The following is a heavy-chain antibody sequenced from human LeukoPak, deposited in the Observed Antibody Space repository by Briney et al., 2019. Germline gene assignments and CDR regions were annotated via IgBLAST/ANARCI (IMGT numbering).Heavy chain of an antibody. V-gene: IGHV4-38-2*02. J-gene: IGHJ4*02. CDR2: IYHSGSS. D-gene: IGHD1-26*01. CDR1: GYSISSGYY. Sequence: ASETLSLTCTVSGYSISSGYYWGWIRQPPGKGLEWIGSIYHSGSSYYNPSLKSRVTISVDTSKNQFSLKLSSVTAADTAVYYCARGGVGATFFDYWGQGTLVTVSS. CDR3: ARGGVGATFFDY.